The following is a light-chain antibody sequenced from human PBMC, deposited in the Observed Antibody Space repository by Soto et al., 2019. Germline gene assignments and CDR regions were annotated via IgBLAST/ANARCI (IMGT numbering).Light chain of an antibody. J-gene: IGLJ1*01. V-gene: IGLV2-11*01. CDR1: SSDVSGYKY. Sequence: QSVLTQPRSVSGSPGQSVTISCTGTSSDVSGYKYVSWYQQHPGKAPKVVIYDVSQRPSGVPDRFSGSTSGNAASLTISGLQAEDEADYYCGSYTSTYVRIFGTGTKVTVL. CDR3: GSYTSTYVRI. CDR2: DVS.